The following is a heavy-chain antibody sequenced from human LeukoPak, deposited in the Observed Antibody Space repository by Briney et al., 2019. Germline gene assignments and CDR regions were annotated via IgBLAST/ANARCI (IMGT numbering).Heavy chain of an antibody. Sequence: EASVKVSCKASGGTFSSYASSWVRQAPGQGLEWMGGIIPIFGTANYAQKFQCRVTITADESTSTAYMELSSLRSEDTAVYYCARDQGYRYGPRQYYFDYWGQGTLVTVSS. CDR2: IIPIFGTA. CDR3: ARDQGYRYGPRQYYFDY. J-gene: IGHJ4*02. V-gene: IGHV1-69*13. D-gene: IGHD5-18*01. CDR1: GGTFSSYA.